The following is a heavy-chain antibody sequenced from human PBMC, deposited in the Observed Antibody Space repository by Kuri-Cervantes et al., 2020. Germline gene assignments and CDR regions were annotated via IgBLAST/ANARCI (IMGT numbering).Heavy chain of an antibody. CDR2: IIPILGIA. V-gene: IGHV1-69*10. J-gene: IGHJ6*02. CDR1: GYTFTSYA. CDR3: ARVDSIYTGPYGMDV. Sequence: SVKVSCKASGYTFTSYAMNWVRQAPGQGLEWMGWIIPILGIANYAQKFQGRVTITADKSTSTAYMELSSLRSEDTAVYYCARVDSIYTGPYGMDVWSQGTTVTVSS. D-gene: IGHD3-16*01.